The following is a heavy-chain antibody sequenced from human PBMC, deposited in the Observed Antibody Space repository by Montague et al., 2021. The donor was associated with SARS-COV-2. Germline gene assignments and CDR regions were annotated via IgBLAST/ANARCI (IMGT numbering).Heavy chain of an antibody. CDR2: FYSVGST. V-gene: IGHV4-59*02. Sequence: SETLSLTCTVSGASVSSSDWGWIRQSPGKGLEWIGYFYSVGSTDYNPSLKCRATISRDTSKNQFSLKVRSVTAADTAVYYCARETMAADAFDIWGQGTMATVSS. CDR3: ARETMAADAFDI. J-gene: IGHJ3*02. CDR1: GASVSSSD. D-gene: IGHD1-14*01.